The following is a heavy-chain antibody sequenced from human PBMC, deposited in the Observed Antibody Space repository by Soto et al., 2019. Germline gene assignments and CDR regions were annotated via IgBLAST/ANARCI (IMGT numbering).Heavy chain of an antibody. CDR1: GFTFSSSA. CDR3: ARGGAAYYDFWSGLTWVDY. Sequence: PGGSLRLSCAASGFTFSSSAMHWVRQAPGKGLGWVAVISYDGSNKYYADSVKGRFTISRDNSKNTLYLQMNSLRAEDTAVYYCARGGAAYYDFWSGLTWVDYWGQGTLVTVSS. V-gene: IGHV3-30-3*01. CDR2: ISYDGSNK. D-gene: IGHD3-3*01. J-gene: IGHJ4*02.